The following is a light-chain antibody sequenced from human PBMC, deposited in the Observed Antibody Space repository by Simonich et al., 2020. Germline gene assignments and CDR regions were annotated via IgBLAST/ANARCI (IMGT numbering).Light chain of an antibody. V-gene: IGLV2-14*01. Sequence: QSALTQPASVSGSPGQSITISCTGTRSDVGGYNYVSWYQQHPGKAPKLMIYDVRKRPEGVSNRFSGSKSGNTASLTISGLQAEDEADYYCSSYTSSSTLVFGGGTKLTVL. CDR1: RSDVGGYNY. CDR2: DVR. J-gene: IGLJ2*01. CDR3: SSYTSSSTLV.